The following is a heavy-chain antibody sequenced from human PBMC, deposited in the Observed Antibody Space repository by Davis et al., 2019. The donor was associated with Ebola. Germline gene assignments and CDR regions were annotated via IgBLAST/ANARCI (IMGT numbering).Heavy chain of an antibody. D-gene: IGHD2/OR15-2a*01. Sequence: ASVKVSCKASGYIFTGYGISWVRQAPGQGLEWMAFINPNNGGTHYAQKFQGRVTVTRDTSISTAYMELSGLRSGDTAVYYCARERIKAPLGFDVWGPGTTVVVS. CDR3: ARERIKAPLGFDV. CDR2: INPNNGGT. V-gene: IGHV1-2*02. CDR1: GYIFTGYG. J-gene: IGHJ6*02.